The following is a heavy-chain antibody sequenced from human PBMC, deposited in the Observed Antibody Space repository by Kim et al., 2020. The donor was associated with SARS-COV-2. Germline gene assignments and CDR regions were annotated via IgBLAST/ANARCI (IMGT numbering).Heavy chain of an antibody. CDR2: IYYSGST. CDR3: ARDRARDGYNPKSYDAFDI. CDR1: GGSISSYY. Sequence: SETLSLTCTVSGGSISSYYWSWIRQPPGKGLEWIGYIYYSGSTNYNPSLKSRVTISVDTSKNQFSLKLSSVTAADTAVYYCARDRARDGYNPKSYDAFDIWGQGTMVTVSS. V-gene: IGHV4-59*13. D-gene: IGHD5-12*01. J-gene: IGHJ3*02.